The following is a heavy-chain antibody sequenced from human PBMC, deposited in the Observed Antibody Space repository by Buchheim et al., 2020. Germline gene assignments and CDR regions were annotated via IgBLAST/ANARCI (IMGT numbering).Heavy chain of an antibody. D-gene: IGHD3-22*01. V-gene: IGHV3-30*18. CDR1: GFPFSSNG. Sequence: QVQLVESGGGVVQPGRSLRLSCAASGFPFSSNGIHWVRQAPGKGLEWVAVISHDGSNKFYADSVKGRFTISRDNSRNTLYLQMNSLSAEDTAVYYCAKENYYDSSAYVGDYWGQGT. CDR3: AKENYYDSSAYVGDY. J-gene: IGHJ4*02. CDR2: ISHDGSNK.